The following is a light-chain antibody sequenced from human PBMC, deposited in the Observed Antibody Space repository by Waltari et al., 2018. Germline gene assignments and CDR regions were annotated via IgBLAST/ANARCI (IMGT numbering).Light chain of an antibody. CDR1: SLRSYY. Sequence: SSELTQDPAVSVALGQTVRITCQGDSLRSYYASWYQQKPGQAPVLVIYGKNNRPSGIPDRFSCSSSANTASLTITGAQAEDEADYYCNSRDSSGNHPVVFGGGTKLTVL. J-gene: IGLJ2*01. V-gene: IGLV3-19*01. CDR2: GKN. CDR3: NSRDSSGNHPVV.